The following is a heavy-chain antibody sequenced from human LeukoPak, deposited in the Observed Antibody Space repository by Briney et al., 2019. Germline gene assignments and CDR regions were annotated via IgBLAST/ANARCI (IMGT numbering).Heavy chain of an antibody. J-gene: IGHJ4*02. V-gene: IGHV3-33*01. CDR3: ARHLATSGSYPLDY. CDR1: GFTFINYG. D-gene: IGHD2-15*01. Sequence: GGSLRLSCAASGFTFINYGMSWVRQAPGRGLEWVAVICGDASIEHYADSVKGRFTISRDNSKNTLYLQLNMNSLKATDTSLYYCARHLATSGSYPLDYWGQGTPVTVSS. CDR2: ICGDASIE.